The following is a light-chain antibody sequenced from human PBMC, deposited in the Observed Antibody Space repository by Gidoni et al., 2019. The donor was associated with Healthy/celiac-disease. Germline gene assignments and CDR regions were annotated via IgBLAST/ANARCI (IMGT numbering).Light chain of an antibody. Sequence: EIVLTQSPGTLYLSPGERATPSCRASQSVSNSYLAWYQQKPGQAPRLLINGASSRSTGIPDRFSGSGSGTDFTLTISRLGPEDFSVYFCQQYGTSPPVTFGQGTKVEIK. CDR2: GAS. J-gene: IGKJ1*01. V-gene: IGKV3-20*01. CDR1: QSVSNSY. CDR3: QQYGTSPPVT.